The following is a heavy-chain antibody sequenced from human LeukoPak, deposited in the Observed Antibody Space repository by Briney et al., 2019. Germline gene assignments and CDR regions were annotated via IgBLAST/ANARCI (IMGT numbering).Heavy chain of an antibody. CDR3: ARGDDILRYFDWLLYC. CDR2: INPNSGGT. D-gene: IGHD3-9*01. Sequence: ASVKVSCKASGCTFTGYYMHWVRQAPGQGLEWMGRINPNSGGTNYAQKFQGRVTMTRDTSISTAYMELSRLRSDDTAVYYCARGDDILRYFDWLLYCWGQGTLVTVSS. V-gene: IGHV1-2*06. J-gene: IGHJ4*02. CDR1: GCTFTGYY.